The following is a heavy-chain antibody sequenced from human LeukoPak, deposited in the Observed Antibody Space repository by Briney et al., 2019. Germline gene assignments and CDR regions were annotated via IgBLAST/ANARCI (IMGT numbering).Heavy chain of an antibody. CDR3: ATTTGGYSDIYFHY. CDR2: IRVYNGDT. V-gene: IGHV1-18*01. D-gene: IGHD3-22*01. CDR1: GYTFTAYG. J-gene: IGHJ4*02. Sequence: ASVNLSCNSSGYTFTAYGISWVRQPPGQGLEAMREIRVYNGDTKYAQTFEGRVTITTHTSTTTPSMNLKSQRSDHTAVFLCATTTGGYSDIYFHYWGQGTLVSVSS.